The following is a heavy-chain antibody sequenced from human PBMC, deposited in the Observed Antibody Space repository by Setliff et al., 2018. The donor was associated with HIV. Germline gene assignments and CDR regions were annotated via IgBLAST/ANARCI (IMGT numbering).Heavy chain of an antibody. Sequence: ASVKVSCKASGYSFIGYYIHWVRQAPGQGLEWMGWINPNTGGTNYSQTFQGRVTLTRDTSISTAYMELTGPTSDDTAVYYCARVAVSGTPWGQGTLVTVSS. CDR1: GYSFIGYY. CDR3: ARVAVSGTP. D-gene: IGHD6-19*01. V-gene: IGHV1-2*02. J-gene: IGHJ4*02. CDR2: INPNTGGT.